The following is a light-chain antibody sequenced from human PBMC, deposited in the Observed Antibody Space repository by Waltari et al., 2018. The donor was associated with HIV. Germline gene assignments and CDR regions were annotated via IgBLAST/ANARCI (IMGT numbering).Light chain of an antibody. J-gene: IGKJ3*01. CDR2: SAS. CDR1: QGISSY. V-gene: IGKV1-9*01. CDR3: QQLNSYPVPFT. Sequence: DIQLTQSPSFLSASVGDRVTITCRASQGISSYLAWYQQKPGKAPKLLLYSASTLQSGVPSRFSGRASGTEFTLTISSLQPEDFATYYCQQLNSYPVPFTFGPGTKVDIK.